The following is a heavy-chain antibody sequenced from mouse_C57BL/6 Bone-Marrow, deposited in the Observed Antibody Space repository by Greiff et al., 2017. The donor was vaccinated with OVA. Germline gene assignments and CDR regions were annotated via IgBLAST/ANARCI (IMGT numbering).Heavy chain of an antibody. D-gene: IGHD1-1*01. V-gene: IGHV1-54*01. CDR3: ARTFITTVVPYGGDY. CDR2: INPGSGGT. CDR1: GYAFTNYL. J-gene: IGHJ2*01. Sequence: VKLMESGAELVRPGTSVKVSCKASGYAFTNYLIEWVKQRPGQGLEWIGVINPGSGGTNYNEKFKGKATLTADKSSSTAYMQLSSLTSEDSAVYFCARTFITTVVPYGGDYWGQGTTLTVSS.